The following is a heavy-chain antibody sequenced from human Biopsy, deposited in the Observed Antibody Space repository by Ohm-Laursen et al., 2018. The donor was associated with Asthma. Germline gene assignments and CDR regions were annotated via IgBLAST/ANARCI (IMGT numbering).Heavy chain of an antibody. CDR2: MYHSGSP. J-gene: IGHJ6*02. Sequence: SETLSLTCPVSGGSITSSSYYWGWIRQPPGKGMEWIGSMYHSGSPYYHPSLKSRATVSADTSKNQFSLKLTSVTAADTAVYYCVRGSSSWHHGPFHYYYGLDVWGQGTTATVSS. V-gene: IGHV4-39*01. D-gene: IGHD6-13*01. CDR1: GGSITSSSYY. CDR3: VRGSSSWHHGPFHYYYGLDV.